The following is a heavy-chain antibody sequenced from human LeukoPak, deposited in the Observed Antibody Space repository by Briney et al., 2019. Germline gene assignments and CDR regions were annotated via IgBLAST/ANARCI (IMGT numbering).Heavy chain of an antibody. V-gene: IGHV4-31*03. J-gene: IGHJ6*02. CDR3: ARGNYYDILTGYYPNYYYYYGMDV. Sequence: PSQTLSLTCTVSGGSISSGGYYWSWIRQHPGKGLEWIGYNHYSGSTYYNPSLKSRVTISVDTSKNQFSLKLSSVTAADTAVYYCARGNYYDILTGYYPNYYYYYGMDVWGQGTTVTVSS. CDR2: NHYSGST. CDR1: GGSISSGGYY. D-gene: IGHD3-9*01.